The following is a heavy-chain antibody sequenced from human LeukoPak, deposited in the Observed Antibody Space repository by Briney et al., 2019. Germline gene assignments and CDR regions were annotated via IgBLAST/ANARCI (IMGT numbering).Heavy chain of an antibody. V-gene: IGHV3-11*01. CDR1: GFTFSDYY. CDR2: ISSSGSTI. Sequence: PGGSLRLSCAACGFTFSDYYMSWIRQAPGKGLEWVSYISSSGSTIYYADSVKGRFTISRDNAKNSLYLQMNSLRAEDTAVYYCARGPIAAASVNYYMDVWGKGTTVTISS. CDR3: ARGPIAAASVNYYMDV. D-gene: IGHD6-13*01. J-gene: IGHJ6*03.